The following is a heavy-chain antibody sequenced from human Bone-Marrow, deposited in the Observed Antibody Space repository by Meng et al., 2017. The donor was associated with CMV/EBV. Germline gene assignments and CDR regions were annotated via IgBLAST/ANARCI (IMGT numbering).Heavy chain of an antibody. CDR3: ARSIVRGVILLMDV. V-gene: IGHV1-69*05. CDR1: GDTFINYA. J-gene: IGHJ6*02. D-gene: IGHD3-10*01. CDR2: FIPMFGTA. Sequence: SVKVSCKASGDTFINYAISWVRQAPGQGLEWMGGFIPMFGTAKYAQKFQGRLTITTDESSSTAYMEVSNLRSEDTAVYYCARSIVRGVILLMDVWGQGTTVTVSS.